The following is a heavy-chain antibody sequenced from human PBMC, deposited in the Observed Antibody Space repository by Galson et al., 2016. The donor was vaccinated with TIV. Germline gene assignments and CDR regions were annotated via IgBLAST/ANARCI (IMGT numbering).Heavy chain of an antibody. V-gene: IGHV3-7*01. CDR1: GFTFSSYS. CDR2: IKEDGSEK. CDR3: ARGGSDSDY. Sequence: SLRLSCAVSGFTFSSYSMNWVRQAPGKGLEWVANIKEDGSEKNYVDLEKGRFTISRDNAKNSLYLQMNSVRAEDTAVYYCARGGSDSDYWGQGTLVTVSS. D-gene: IGHD2-21*01. J-gene: IGHJ4*02.